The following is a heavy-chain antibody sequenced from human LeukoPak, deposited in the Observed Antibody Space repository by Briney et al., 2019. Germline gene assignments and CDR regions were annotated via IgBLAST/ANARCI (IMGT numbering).Heavy chain of an antibody. J-gene: IGHJ4*02. V-gene: IGHV4-59*01. CDR1: GGSISSYY. Sequence: SETLSLTCTVSGGSISSYYWSWIRQPPGKGQEWVGYIYYSGSTNYNPSLKSRVTISVDTSKNQFSLKLSSVTAADTAVYYCARAPGYSYGYGLDYWGQGTLVTVSS. CDR3: ARAPGYSYGYGLDY. D-gene: IGHD5-18*01. CDR2: IYYSGST.